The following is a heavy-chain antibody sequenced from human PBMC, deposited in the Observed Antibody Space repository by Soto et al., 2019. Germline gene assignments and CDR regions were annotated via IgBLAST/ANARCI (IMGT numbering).Heavy chain of an antibody. Sequence: QVQLVESGGGVVQPGRSLRLSCAASGFTFSSYAMHWVRQAPGKGLEWVAVISYDGSNKYYADSVKGRCTISRDNSKNPLYLKMHSLRAEETALYLCARDGRGVDTATDVWGQGTTITVSS. J-gene: IGHJ6*02. CDR2: ISYDGSNK. V-gene: IGHV3-30*01. D-gene: IGHD5-18*01. CDR1: GFTFSSYA. CDR3: ARDGRGVDTATDV.